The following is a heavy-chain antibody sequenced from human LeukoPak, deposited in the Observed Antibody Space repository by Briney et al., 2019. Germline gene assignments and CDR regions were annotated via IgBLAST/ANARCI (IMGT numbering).Heavy chain of an antibody. CDR1: GFTFSSYA. CDR3: AKVVVVFTPEDIDY. CDR2: LSLSGGST. V-gene: IGHV3-23*01. D-gene: IGHD3-22*01. Sequence: GGSLRLSCAASGFTFSSYAMSWVRQAPGKGLEWVSALSLSGGSTYYADSVKGRFTISRDNSKNMLYLQMNSLRTEDTAVYYCAKVVVVFTPEDIDYWGQGTLVTVSS. J-gene: IGHJ4*02.